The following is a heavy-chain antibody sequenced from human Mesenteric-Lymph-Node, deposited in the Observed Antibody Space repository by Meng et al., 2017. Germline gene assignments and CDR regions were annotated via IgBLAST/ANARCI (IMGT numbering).Heavy chain of an antibody. V-gene: IGHV1-3*01. D-gene: IGHD3-22*01. CDR3: ARDARGLDYARSGYQSDY. J-gene: IGHJ4*02. CDR2: INPGNGNT. CDR1: GYTFTNYP. Sequence: ASVKVSCKASGYTFTNYPMNWVRQAPGQRLEWLGWINPGNGNTEYSQKFQGRVTITRDTSATTAYMELSSLRAEDTAVYYCARDARGLDYARSGYQSDYWGQGNLVTVSS.